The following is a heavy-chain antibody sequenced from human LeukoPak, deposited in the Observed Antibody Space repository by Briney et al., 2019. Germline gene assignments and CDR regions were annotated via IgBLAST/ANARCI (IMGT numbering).Heavy chain of an antibody. CDR1: GFTFSSYS. V-gene: IGHV3-48*02. J-gene: IGHJ5*02. D-gene: IGHD2-15*01. Sequence: GGSLRLSCAPSGFTFSSYSMNWVRQAPGKGLEWVSYISSSSSTIYYADSVKGRFTISRDNAKNSLYLQMNSLRDEDTAVYYCAREVVVAATDWFDPWGQGTLVTVSS. CDR2: ISSSSSTI. CDR3: AREVVVAATDWFDP.